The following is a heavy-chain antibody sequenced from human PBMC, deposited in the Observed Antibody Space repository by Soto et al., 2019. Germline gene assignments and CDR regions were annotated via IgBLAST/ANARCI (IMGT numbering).Heavy chain of an antibody. CDR1: GGSISSGGYY. D-gene: IGHD3-16*01. Sequence: SETLSLTCNVSGGSISSGGYYWNWIRQVPGRGLEWIGYISYSASSFYNPSLESRVSVSIDTSGNQFSLKLSSVTAADTAVYYCARDLMGDGMDVWGQGTTVTVSS. J-gene: IGHJ6*02. CDR2: ISYSASS. CDR3: ARDLMGDGMDV. V-gene: IGHV4-31*03.